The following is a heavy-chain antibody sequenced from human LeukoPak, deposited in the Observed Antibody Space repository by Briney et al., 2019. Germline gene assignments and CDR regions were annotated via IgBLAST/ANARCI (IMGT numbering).Heavy chain of an antibody. CDR1: GYTFTSYY. CDR3: ARVVGATPGGDY. Sequence: ASVKVSCKASGYTFTSYYMHWVRQAPGQGLEWMGIINPSGGSTSYAQKFQGRVTMTRDMSTSTVYMELSSLRSEDTAVYYCARVVGATPGGDYWGQGTLVTVSS. D-gene: IGHD1-26*01. J-gene: IGHJ4*02. CDR2: INPSGGST. V-gene: IGHV1-46*01.